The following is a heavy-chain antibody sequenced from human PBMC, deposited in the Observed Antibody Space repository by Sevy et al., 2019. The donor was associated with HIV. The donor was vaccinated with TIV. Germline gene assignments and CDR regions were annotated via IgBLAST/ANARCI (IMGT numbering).Heavy chain of an antibody. D-gene: IGHD2-2*03. CDR2: ISWNSGTI. Sequence: GGSLRLSCAASGFTFDDYAMHWVRQAPGKGLEWVSGISWNSGTIGYADSMKGRFTISRDNAKNSLYLQMNSLRAEDTALYYCAKDIGYCISTTCPGLVDYWGQRTLVTDSS. CDR1: GFTFDDYA. CDR3: AKDIGYCISTTCPGLVDY. V-gene: IGHV3-9*01. J-gene: IGHJ4*02.